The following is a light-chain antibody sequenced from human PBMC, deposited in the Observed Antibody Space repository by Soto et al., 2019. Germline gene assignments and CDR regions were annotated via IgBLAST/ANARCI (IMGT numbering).Light chain of an antibody. V-gene: IGLV1-44*01. J-gene: IGLJ1*01. CDR2: SNN. CDR1: SSNIGSNT. CDR3: AAWDDSLNGYV. Sequence: QSVLTQPPSASGTPGQRVTMSCSGSSSNIGSNTVNWYQQLPGTSPKLLIYSNNQRPSGVPDRFSGSKSGTSASLAISGLQSADDADYYCAAWDDSLNGYVFGSGTKVTAL.